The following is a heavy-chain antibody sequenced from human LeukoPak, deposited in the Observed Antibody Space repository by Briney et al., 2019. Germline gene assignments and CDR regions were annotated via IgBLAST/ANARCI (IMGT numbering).Heavy chain of an antibody. J-gene: IGHJ3*02. Sequence: GGSLRLSCAGSGFTFSTYGMHWVRQAPGKGLEWVSVIYSGDTTYYADSVKGRFTISRDNSKNTLYLQMNSLRAEDTAVYYCARGPTLWFGELVYAFDIWGQGTMVTVSS. V-gene: IGHV3-53*01. CDR1: GFTFSTYG. CDR2: IYSGDTT. D-gene: IGHD3-10*01. CDR3: ARGPTLWFGELVYAFDI.